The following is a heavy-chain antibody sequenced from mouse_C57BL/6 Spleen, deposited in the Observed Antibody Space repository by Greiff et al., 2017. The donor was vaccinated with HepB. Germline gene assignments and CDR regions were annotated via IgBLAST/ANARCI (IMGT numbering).Heavy chain of an antibody. J-gene: IGHJ3*01. D-gene: IGHD3-2*01. CDR1: GYAFSSSW. CDR3: AEETAWFAY. Sequence: VQLQQSGPELVKPGASVKISCKASGYAFSSSWMNWVKQRPGKGLEWIGRIYPGDGDTNYNGKFKGKATLTADKSSSTAYMQLSSLTSEDSAVYFCAEETAWFAYWGQGTLVTVSA. CDR2: IYPGDGDT. V-gene: IGHV1-82*01.